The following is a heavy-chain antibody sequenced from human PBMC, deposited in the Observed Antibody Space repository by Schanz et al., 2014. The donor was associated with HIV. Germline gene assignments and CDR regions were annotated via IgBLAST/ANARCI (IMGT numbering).Heavy chain of an antibody. CDR2: INPNSGGT. CDR3: ARGAYSLNWFDP. Sequence: QVRLVQSEAEVRKPGASVKVSCKTSGYTFSDFYIDWVRQAPGQGLEWMGWINPNSGGTNYAQKFQGRVTMTRDTSIRTAYMELSRLRHDDTAMYYCARGAYSLNWFDPWGQGTLVTVSS. J-gene: IGHJ5*02. V-gene: IGHV1-2*02. CDR1: GYTFSDFY. D-gene: IGHD4-4*01.